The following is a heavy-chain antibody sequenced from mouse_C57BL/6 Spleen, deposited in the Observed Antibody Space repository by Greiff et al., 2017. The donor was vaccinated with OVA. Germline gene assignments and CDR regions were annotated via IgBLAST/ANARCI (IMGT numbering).Heavy chain of an antibody. CDR3: ARRGHDYYAMDY. Sequence: VQLQQSGPELVKPGASVKISCKASGYAFSSSWMNWVKQRPGKGLEWIGRIYPGDGDTNYNGKFKGKATLTADKSSSTAYMQLSSLTSEDSAVYFCARRGHDYYAMDYWGQGTSVTVSS. D-gene: IGHD3-3*01. V-gene: IGHV1-82*01. CDR1: GYAFSSSW. J-gene: IGHJ4*01. CDR2: IYPGDGDT.